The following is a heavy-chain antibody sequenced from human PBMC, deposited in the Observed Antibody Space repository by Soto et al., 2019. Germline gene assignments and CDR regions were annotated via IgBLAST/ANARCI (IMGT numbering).Heavy chain of an antibody. CDR2: IIPIFGTA. CDR3: ARVGWRSASPWGVGYYYYGMDV. J-gene: IGHJ6*02. Sequence: QVQLVQSGAEVKKPGSSVKVSCKASGGTFSSYAISWVRQAPGQGLEWMGGIIPIFGTANYAQKFQGRVTITADESTSTAYLQLSSRRSEDTAVYYCARVGWRSASPWGVGYYYYGMDVWGQGTTVTVSS. V-gene: IGHV1-69*12. CDR1: GGTFSSYA. D-gene: IGHD6-6*01.